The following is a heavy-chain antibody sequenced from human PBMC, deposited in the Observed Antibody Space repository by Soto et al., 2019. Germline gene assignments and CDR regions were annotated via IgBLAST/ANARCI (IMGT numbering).Heavy chain of an antibody. V-gene: IGHV5-51*01. CDR2: IYPDDSDT. J-gene: IGHJ5*02. D-gene: IGHD3-3*01. CDR3: ARLEWLSLAAWFDP. CDR1: WYSFTNYL. Sequence: GGSLKNSGNGFWYSFTNYLIGWVRQMPGKGLEWMGMIYPDDSDTKYSPSFQGQVTFSADKSINTAYLQWSSLKASDTAIYYCARLEWLSLAAWFDPWGQGTLVTVSS.